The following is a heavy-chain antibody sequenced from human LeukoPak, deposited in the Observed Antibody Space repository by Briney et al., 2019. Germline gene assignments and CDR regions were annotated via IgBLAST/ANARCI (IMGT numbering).Heavy chain of an antibody. Sequence: GGSLRLSCAASGFTFSSSAMSWVRQAPGKGLYWVSAISGSGTGTYYADSVKGRFTISRDNSKSTLYLQMNSLRAEDTAVYYCAKEGGTGTRFDYWGQGTLVTVSS. CDR3: AKEGGTGTRFDY. V-gene: IGHV3-23*01. CDR1: GFTFSSSA. J-gene: IGHJ4*02. CDR2: ISGSGTGT. D-gene: IGHD1-7*01.